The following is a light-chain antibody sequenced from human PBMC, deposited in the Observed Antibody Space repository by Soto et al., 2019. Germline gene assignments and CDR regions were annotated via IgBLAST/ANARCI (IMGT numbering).Light chain of an antibody. V-gene: IGLV2-14*01. CDR2: EVN. Sequence: QSALTQPASVSGSPGQSITISCSETSSGIGTYNYVSWYQLHPGKVPKLIIYEVNNRPSGISPRFSGSKSGKTASLTISGLQAEDEADYYCTSYADSSPVVFGGGTKLTVL. CDR3: TSYADSSPVV. CDR1: SSGIGTYNY. J-gene: IGLJ2*01.